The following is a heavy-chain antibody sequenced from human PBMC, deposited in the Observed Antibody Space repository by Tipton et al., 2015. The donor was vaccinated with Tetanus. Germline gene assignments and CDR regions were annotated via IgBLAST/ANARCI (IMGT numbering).Heavy chain of an antibody. V-gene: IGHV4-59*01. J-gene: IGHJ4*02. CDR3: ARGYNGYDILTAYPHYFDS. CDR2: IYYSGGA. Sequence: TLSLTCTVSGGSMRSYYWTWIRQPPGKELEWIGNIYYSGGATYSPSLKSRVSISVDTSKNQFSLKLSSVTAADTAVYYCARGYNGYDILTAYPHYFDSWGQGTLVTVSS. D-gene: IGHD3-9*01. CDR1: GGSMRSYY.